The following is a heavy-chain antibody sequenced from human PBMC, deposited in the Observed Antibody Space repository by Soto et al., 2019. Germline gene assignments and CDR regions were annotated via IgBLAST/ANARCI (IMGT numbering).Heavy chain of an antibody. V-gene: IGHV1-69*12. D-gene: IGHD3-22*01. CDR3: ARGDATKIVVTTYYAMDV. CDR1: GGSLSNYG. Sequence: QVQLMQSGAEVKKPGSSVKVSCKASGGSLSNYGISWVRQAPGQGLEWMGAIIPVFGTPNYAQKFQDRVTITADESTTTVYMEVRSLPSEDTAVYYCARGDATKIVVTTYYAMDVWGQGTTVTISS. CDR2: IIPVFGTP. J-gene: IGHJ6*02.